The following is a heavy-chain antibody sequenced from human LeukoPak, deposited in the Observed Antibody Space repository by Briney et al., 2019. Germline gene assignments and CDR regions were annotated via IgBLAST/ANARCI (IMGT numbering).Heavy chain of an antibody. CDR1: GYTFTGYY. CDR2: INPNSGGT. V-gene: IGHV1-2*04. Sequence: ASVKVSCKASGYTFTGYYMHWVRQAPGQGLEWMGWINPNSGGTNYAQKFQGWVTMTRDTSISTAYMGLSRLRSDDTAVYYCAREARGAALGYGMDVWGKGTTVTVSS. CDR3: AREARGAALGYGMDV. J-gene: IGHJ6*04. D-gene: IGHD3-10*01.